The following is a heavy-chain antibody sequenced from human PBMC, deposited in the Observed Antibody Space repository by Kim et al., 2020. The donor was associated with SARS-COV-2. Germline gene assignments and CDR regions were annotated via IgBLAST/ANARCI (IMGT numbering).Heavy chain of an antibody. Sequence: SVKVSCKASGYTFANYAIQWVRQAPGQRLEWMGWINAGNGYTQYSRSFQGRVTFTRDTSANIVYMELSNLRSEDTSLYFCARHMVGANPLDYWGQGTLVTVSS. J-gene: IGHJ4*02. CDR3: ARHMVGANPLDY. D-gene: IGHD1-26*01. CDR2: INAGNGYT. V-gene: IGHV1-3*01. CDR1: GYTFANYA.